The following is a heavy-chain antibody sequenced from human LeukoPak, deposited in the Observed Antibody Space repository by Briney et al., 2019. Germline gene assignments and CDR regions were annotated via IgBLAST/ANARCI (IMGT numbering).Heavy chain of an antibody. Sequence: SETLSLTCTVSGGSISSSSHYWAWIRQPPGKGLEWIGYIYYSGSTYYNPSLKSRVNISVDTSKNQFSLKLSSVTAADTAVYYCARDIAARPHFDYWGQGTLVTVSS. D-gene: IGHD6-6*01. J-gene: IGHJ4*02. CDR3: ARDIAARPHFDY. CDR2: IYYSGST. V-gene: IGHV4-30-4*08. CDR1: GGSISSSSHY.